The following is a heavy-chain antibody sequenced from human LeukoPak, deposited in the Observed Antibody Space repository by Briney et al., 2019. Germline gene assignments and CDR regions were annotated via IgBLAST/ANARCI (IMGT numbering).Heavy chain of an antibody. D-gene: IGHD3-16*01. CDR3: ARGVGDLGDY. V-gene: IGHV1-8*01. J-gene: IGHJ4*02. CDR2: MSPNSGNT. CDR1: GYTFTSHD. Sequence: VASVKVSCKASGYTFTSHDINWVRQATGQGLEWMGWMSPNSGNTDYAQKFQGRVTITRNTSISTAYMELSSLRSEDTAVYYCARGVGDLGDYWGQGTLVTVSS.